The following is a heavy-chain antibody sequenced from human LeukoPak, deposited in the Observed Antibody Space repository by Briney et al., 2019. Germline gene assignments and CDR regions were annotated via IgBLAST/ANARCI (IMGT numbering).Heavy chain of an antibody. Sequence: PGRSLRLSCAASGFTFSRYGMHWVRQAPGKGLEWVAVIWYDGSNKYYADSVKGRFTISRDNSKNTLYLQMNSPRAEDTAVYYCARDRRLSSGWFFGYWGQGTLVTVSS. D-gene: IGHD6-19*01. V-gene: IGHV3-33*01. J-gene: IGHJ4*02. CDR2: IWYDGSNK. CDR3: ARDRRLSSGWFFGY. CDR1: GFTFSRYG.